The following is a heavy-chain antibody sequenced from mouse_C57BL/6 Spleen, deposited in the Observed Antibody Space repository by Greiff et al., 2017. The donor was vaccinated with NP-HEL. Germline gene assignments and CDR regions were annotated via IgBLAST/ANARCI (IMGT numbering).Heavy chain of an antibody. CDR1: GYTFTDYN. D-gene: IGHD1-1*01. CDR3: ARGGYGSSPQFAY. Sequence: EVQLQQSGPELVKPGASVKMSCKASGYTFTDYNMHWVKQSHGKSLEWIGYINPNNGGTSYNQKFKGKATLTVNKSSSTAYMELRSLTSEESAVYYCARGGYGSSPQFAYWGQGTLVTVSA. CDR2: INPNNGGT. V-gene: IGHV1-22*01. J-gene: IGHJ3*01.